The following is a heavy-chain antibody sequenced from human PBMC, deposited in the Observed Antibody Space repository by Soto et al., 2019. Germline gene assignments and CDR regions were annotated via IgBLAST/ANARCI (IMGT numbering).Heavy chain of an antibody. CDR2: IYYSGST. Sequence: QRQLQESGPGLVKPSETLSLTCTVSGGSISSSSYYWGWIRQPPGKGLEWIGSIYYSGSTYYNPSLKSRVTISVDTSKNQFSLKLSSVTAADTAVYYCARHGCSSTSCYAAVDYWGQGTLVTVSS. D-gene: IGHD2-2*01. CDR1: GGSISSSSYY. V-gene: IGHV4-39*01. CDR3: ARHGCSSTSCYAAVDY. J-gene: IGHJ4*02.